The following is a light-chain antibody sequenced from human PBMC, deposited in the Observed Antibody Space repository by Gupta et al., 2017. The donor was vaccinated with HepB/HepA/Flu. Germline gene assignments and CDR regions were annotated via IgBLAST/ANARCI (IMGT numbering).Light chain of an antibody. V-gene: IGLV2-23*02. CDR1: TNDIGSYDL. CDR3: CSVGNITLDV. Sequence: QSALTQPASVPGSLGPSITISCTGTTNDIGSYDLISWFQQCPGKAPILILFEVSARPSGLSNRFSGSKSGNTAFLNISRHQAEDEAIYYCCSVGNITLDVFGTGTNVVVL. CDR2: EVS. J-gene: IGLJ1*01.